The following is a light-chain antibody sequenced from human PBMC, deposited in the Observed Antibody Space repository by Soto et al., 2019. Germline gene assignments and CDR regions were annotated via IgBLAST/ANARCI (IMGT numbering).Light chain of an antibody. Sequence: DIVRAQYPDTLSVSGGERATVCGTASQNVGNNLVWYQQKPGQAPRLLIYGASTRAAGIPDRSSGRGSGTDFTLTISIPEPEDFPTYYCQQRGNWLITFGQGTLLEIK. CDR1: QNVGNN. CDR2: GAS. V-gene: IGKV3-15*01. CDR3: QQRGNWLIT. J-gene: IGKJ5*01.